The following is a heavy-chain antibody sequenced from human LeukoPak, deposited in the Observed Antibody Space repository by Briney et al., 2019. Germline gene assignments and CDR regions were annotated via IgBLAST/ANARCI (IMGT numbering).Heavy chain of an antibody. Sequence: GGSLRLSCTASGFTFNTYIMNWVRQAPGKGLEWVSYISSRTGTIYYADSVKGRFTISRDNAKNSLNLQMNSLRAEDTAVYYCATEYYGSVSYYDYWGQGTLVTVSS. D-gene: IGHD3-10*01. CDR3: ATEYYGSVSYYDY. V-gene: IGHV3-48*04. J-gene: IGHJ4*02. CDR1: GFTFNTYI. CDR2: ISSRTGTI.